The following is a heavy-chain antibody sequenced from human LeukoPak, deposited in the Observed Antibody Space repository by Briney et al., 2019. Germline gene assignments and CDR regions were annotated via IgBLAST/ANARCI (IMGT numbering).Heavy chain of an antibody. V-gene: IGHV4-34*01. J-gene: IGHJ3*01. Sequence: NPGGSLRLSCAASGFTFIDAWKSWVRQPPGKGLEWIGQIDHSGSTNFNPSLKSRVTMSVDTTKKRVSLNLNSVTAADTAVYYCARVLLVTPVAAFDVWGQGTMVAVSS. CDR1: GFTFIDAW. CDR3: ARVLLVTPVAAFDV. D-gene: IGHD4-23*01. CDR2: IDHSGST.